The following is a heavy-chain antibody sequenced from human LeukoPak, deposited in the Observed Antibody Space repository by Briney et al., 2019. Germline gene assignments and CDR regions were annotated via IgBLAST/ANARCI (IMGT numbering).Heavy chain of an antibody. D-gene: IGHD5-18*01. J-gene: IGHJ4*02. CDR2: INHSGST. CDR3: ARGVLRYGYGFPDAERRLDY. V-gene: IGHV4-34*01. Sequence: SETLSLTCAVYGGSFSGYYWSWIRQPPGKGLEWIGEINHSGSTNYNPSLKSRVTISVDTSKNQFSLKLSSVTAVDTAVYYCARGVLRYGYGFPDAERRLDYWGQGTLVTASS. CDR1: GGSFSGYY.